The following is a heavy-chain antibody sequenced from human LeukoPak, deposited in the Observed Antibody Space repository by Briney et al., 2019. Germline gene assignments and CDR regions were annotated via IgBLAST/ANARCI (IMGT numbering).Heavy chain of an antibody. CDR1: GVSMTNDR. V-gene: IGHV4-59*01. J-gene: IGHJ4*02. Sequence: PSETLSLTCSVSGVSMTNDRWTWIRQAPGKGLEWIGYMSDSGQTNYNPSPRSRATVSVDTPKSQCSLRLTSVTSADTAVYYCARITGYFDSGGSYYWGFFDYWGQGSLVTVSS. CDR3: ARITGYFDSGGSYYWGFFDY. D-gene: IGHD3-22*01. CDR2: MSDSGQT.